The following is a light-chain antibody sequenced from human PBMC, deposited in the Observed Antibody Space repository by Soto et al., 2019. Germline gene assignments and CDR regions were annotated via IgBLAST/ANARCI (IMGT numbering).Light chain of an antibody. V-gene: IGKV3-11*01. CDR1: QSVRNY. CDR3: HQRINWPPIT. CDR2: DAS. J-gene: IGKJ5*01. Sequence: EIVLTQSPATLSLSPGERATLSCRASQSVRNYLAWYQQKPGQAPRLLIYDASNRATGIPARFSGSGSGTDFSLTISRLEPEDFAVYYCHQRINWPPITFGQGTRLEIK.